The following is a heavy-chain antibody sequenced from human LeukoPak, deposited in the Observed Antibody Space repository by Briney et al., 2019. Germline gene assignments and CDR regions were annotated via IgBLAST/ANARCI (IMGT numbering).Heavy chain of an antibody. CDR2: INEDGNEK. J-gene: IGHJ4*02. V-gene: IGHV3-7*01. CDR3: ASKRITFGGFEY. Sequence: GGSLRLSCAASGFTFNKHWMSWVRQAPGKGLEWVANINEDGNEKRYVDSLKGRFTISRDNAKNSLYLQMNSLRAEDTAVYYCASKRITFGGFEYWGQGTLVTVSS. D-gene: IGHD3-16*01. CDR1: GFTFNKHW.